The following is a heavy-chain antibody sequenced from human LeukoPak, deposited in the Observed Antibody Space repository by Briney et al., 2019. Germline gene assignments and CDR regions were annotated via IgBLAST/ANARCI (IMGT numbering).Heavy chain of an antibody. J-gene: IGHJ5*02. D-gene: IGHD3-10*01. V-gene: IGHV5-51*01. CDR1: GYSFTSYW. Sequence: GESLKISCKGSGYSFTSYWIGWVRQMPGKGLEWMGIIYPGDSDTRYSPSFQGQVTISADKSISTAYLQWSSLKASDTAMYYCARLEESYYGSGSYYSLNWFDPWGQGTLVTVSS. CDR2: IYPGDSDT. CDR3: ARLEESYYGSGSYYSLNWFDP.